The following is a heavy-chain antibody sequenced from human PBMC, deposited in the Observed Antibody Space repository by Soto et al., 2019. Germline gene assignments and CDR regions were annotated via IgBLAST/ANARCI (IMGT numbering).Heavy chain of an antibody. CDR1: GGSISSGGYY. D-gene: IGHD2-2*01. Sequence: SETLSLTCTVSGGSISSGGYYWSWIRQHPGKGLEWIGYIYYSGSTYYNPSLKSRVTISVDTSKNQFSLKLSSVTAAGTAVYYCARGSVYCSSISCPVDYWGQGTLVTVSS. CDR3: ARGSVYCSSISCPVDY. V-gene: IGHV4-31*03. J-gene: IGHJ4*02. CDR2: IYYSGST.